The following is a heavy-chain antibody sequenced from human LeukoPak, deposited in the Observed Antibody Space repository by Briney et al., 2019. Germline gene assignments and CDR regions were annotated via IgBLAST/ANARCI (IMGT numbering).Heavy chain of an antibody. Sequence: SVKVSCKASGGTFSSYAISWVRQAPGQGLEWMGRIIPIFGTANYAQKFQGRGTITTYESTSTAYMELSSLRSEDTAVYYCARARGYSSSSGLLYYYYYMDVWGKGTTVTVSS. J-gene: IGHJ6*03. D-gene: IGHD6-6*01. V-gene: IGHV1-69*05. CDR3: ARARGYSSSSGLLYYYYYMDV. CDR1: GGTFSSYA. CDR2: IIPIFGTA.